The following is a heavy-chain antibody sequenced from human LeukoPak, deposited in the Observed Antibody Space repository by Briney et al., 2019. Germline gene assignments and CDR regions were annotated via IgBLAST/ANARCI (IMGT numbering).Heavy chain of an antibody. CDR3: ARDGYTYGSFDY. J-gene: IGHJ4*02. CDR1: GGSISSSSYF. CDR2: IYYSGST. V-gene: IGHV4-39*01. D-gene: IGHD5-18*01. Sequence: PSETLSLTCSVSGGSISSSSYFWGWIRQPPGKGLEWIGSIYYSGSTYSNPSLKSRVTISVDTSKSQFSLKLSPVTAADTAVYYCARDGYTYGSFDYWGQGTLVTVSS.